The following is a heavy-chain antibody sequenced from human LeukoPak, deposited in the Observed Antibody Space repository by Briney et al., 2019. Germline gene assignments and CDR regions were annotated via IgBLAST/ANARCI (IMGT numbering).Heavy chain of an antibody. V-gene: IGHV3-9*01. Sequence: GGSLRLSCAASGFTFHQYAIHWVRQVPGKGLEWVSGISWNSGSIGYADSVKGRFTISRDSPKNSVYLQMNSLRPEYTALYYCAKDKAPLYSGYDWDLDFWGQGTLVTVSS. CDR3: AKDKAPLYSGYDWDLDF. CDR2: ISWNSGSI. J-gene: IGHJ4*02. CDR1: GFTFHQYA. D-gene: IGHD5-12*01.